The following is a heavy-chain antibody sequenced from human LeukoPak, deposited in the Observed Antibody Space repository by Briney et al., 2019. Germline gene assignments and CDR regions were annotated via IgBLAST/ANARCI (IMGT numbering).Heavy chain of an antibody. V-gene: IGHV1-58*01. CDR3: AAAGFIVVVPAAMEYYFDY. D-gene: IGHD2-2*01. CDR2: IVVGSGNT. J-gene: IGHJ4*02. CDR1: GFTFTSSA. Sequence: SVKVSCKASGFTFTSSAVQWVRQARGQRLEWVGWIVVGSGNTNYAQKFQERVTITRDMSTSTAYMELSSLRSEDTAVYYCAAAGFIVVVPAAMEYYFDYWGQGTLVTVSS.